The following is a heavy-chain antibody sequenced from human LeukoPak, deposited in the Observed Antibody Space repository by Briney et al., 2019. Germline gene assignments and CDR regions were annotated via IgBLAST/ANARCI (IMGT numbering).Heavy chain of an antibody. J-gene: IGHJ3*02. CDR2: IWYDGSNK. V-gene: IGHV3-33*01. CDR1: GFTFSSYG. Sequence: PGGSLRLSCAASGFTFSSYGMHWVRQAPGKGLEWVAVIWYDGSNKYYADSVKGRFTISRDNSKNTLYLQMNSLRAEDTAVYYCAIDIPRPDIWGQGTMVTVSS. D-gene: IGHD2-21*01. CDR3: AIDIPRPDI.